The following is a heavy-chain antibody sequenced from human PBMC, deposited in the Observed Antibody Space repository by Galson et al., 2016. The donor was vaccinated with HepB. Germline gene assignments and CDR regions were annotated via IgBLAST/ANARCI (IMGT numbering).Heavy chain of an antibody. D-gene: IGHD4-23*01. J-gene: IGHJ4*02. V-gene: IGHV3-30*18. CDR2: ISNDGSKK. Sequence: SLRLSCAASGFTFSSYGMHWVRQAPGKGLEWVAVISNDGSKKYNADSVKGRFTISRDNSKNTQYLQMNSLREEYTAVYYFAKVGDNGGSPFDCWGQGTLVTVSS. CDR3: AKVGDNGGSPFDC. CDR1: GFTFSSYG.